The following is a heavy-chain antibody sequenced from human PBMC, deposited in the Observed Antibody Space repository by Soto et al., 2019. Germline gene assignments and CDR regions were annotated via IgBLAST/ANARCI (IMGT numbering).Heavy chain of an antibody. V-gene: IGHV3-9*01. Sequence: GGSLRLSCAASGFTFDDYAMHWVRQAPGKGLEWVSGISWNSGSIGYADSVKGRFTISRDNAKNSLYLQMNSLRAEDTALYYCENYIGLVRFMGPFDIWAKGKMVP. CDR2: ISWNSGSI. J-gene: IGHJ3*02. CDR3: ENYIGLVRFMGPFDI. D-gene: IGHD3-10*01. CDR1: GFTFDDYA.